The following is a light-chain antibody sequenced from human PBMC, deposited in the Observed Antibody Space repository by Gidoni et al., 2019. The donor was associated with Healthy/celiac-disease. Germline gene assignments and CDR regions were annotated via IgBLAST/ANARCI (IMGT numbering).Light chain of an antibody. Sequence: DIQMTQSPSTLSASVGDRVTITCRASQGISSWLAWYQQKPGKAPKRLIYDDSSLESGVPSRFSGSGSGTEFTLTISSLQPDDFATYYCQQYNSYSPLTFGGVTKVEIK. V-gene: IGKV1-5*01. J-gene: IGKJ4*01. CDR3: QQYNSYSPLT. CDR2: DDS. CDR1: QGISSW.